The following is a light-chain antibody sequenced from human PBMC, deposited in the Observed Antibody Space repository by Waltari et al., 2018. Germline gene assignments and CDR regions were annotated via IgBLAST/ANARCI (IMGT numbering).Light chain of an antibody. J-gene: IGKJ3*01. V-gene: IGKV3-20*01. CDR3: QQFGTSPPTG. CDR1: QTIYNKY. CDR2: GAS. Sequence: EIVLTQSPGTLSLSQGERATLSCRASQTIYNKYLAWYQQKSGQAPRLLINGASSRATGIPDRFSGSGSGTDFTLTISRLEPEDFAVYFCQQFGTSPPTGFGPGTRLDVK.